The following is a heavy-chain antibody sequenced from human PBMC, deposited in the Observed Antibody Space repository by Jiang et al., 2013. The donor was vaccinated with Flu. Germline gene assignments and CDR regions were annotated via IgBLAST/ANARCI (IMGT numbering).Heavy chain of an antibody. D-gene: IGHD3-3*01. Sequence: GSGLVKPSETLSLTCTVSGGSISPHYWSWFRQPPGKGLEWIGYIYYSGSTNYNPSLKSRVTVSVDTSKNQFSLRLNSVTAADTAVYYCARHRGRIFGVDPWGQGTLVTVSS. CDR3: ARHRGRIFGVDP. CDR2: IYYSGST. J-gene: IGHJ5*02. CDR1: GGSISPHY. V-gene: IGHV4-59*08.